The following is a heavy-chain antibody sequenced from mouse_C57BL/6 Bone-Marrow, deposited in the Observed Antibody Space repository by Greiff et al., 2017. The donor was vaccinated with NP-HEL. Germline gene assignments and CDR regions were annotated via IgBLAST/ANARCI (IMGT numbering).Heavy chain of an antibody. CDR2: IDPSDSYT. Sequence: QVQLQQPGAELVKPGASVKLSCKASGYTFTSYWMQWVKQRPGQGLEWIGEIDPSDSYTNYNQKFKGTATLTVDTSSSTTYMQLSSLTSEDSAVYYCANQALGDYYGSSSAYWGQGTLVTVSA. CDR1: GYTFTSYW. V-gene: IGHV1-50*01. CDR3: ANQALGDYYGSSSAY. D-gene: IGHD1-1*01. J-gene: IGHJ3*01.